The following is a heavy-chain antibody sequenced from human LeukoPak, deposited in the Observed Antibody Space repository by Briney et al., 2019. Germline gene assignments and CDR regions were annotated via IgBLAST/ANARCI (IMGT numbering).Heavy chain of an antibody. V-gene: IGHV4-39*01. D-gene: IGHD4-11*01. J-gene: IGHJ4*02. CDR1: GGSISSSSYY. Sequence: PSETLSLTCTVSGGSISSSSYYWGWIRQPPGKGLEWIGSIYYSGSTYYNPSLKSRVTISVDTSKNQFSLKLSSVTAADTAVYYCARHKAVTALFDYWGQGTLVTVSS. CDR2: IYYSGST. CDR3: ARHKAVTALFDY.